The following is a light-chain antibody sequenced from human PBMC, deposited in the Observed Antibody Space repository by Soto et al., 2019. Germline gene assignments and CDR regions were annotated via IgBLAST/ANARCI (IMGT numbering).Light chain of an antibody. V-gene: IGKV3-20*01. CDR1: QSVSSNY. CDR3: QYYGSSPFT. J-gene: IGKJ3*01. Sequence: EIVLTQSPGTLSLSPGERATLSCRASQSVSSNYLAWYQQKPGQAPRLLIYGASSRATGIPDRFSGSGSETDFTLTINRLEPEDFAVYYCQYYGSSPFTFGPGTKVDIK. CDR2: GAS.